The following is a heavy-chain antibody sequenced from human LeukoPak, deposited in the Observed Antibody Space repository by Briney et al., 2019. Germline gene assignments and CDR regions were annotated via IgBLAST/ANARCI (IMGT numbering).Heavy chain of an antibody. J-gene: IGHJ4*02. Sequence: GGSLRLSCAASGFTFSSYSMNWVRQAPGKGREWVSSISSSSSYIYYADSVKGRFTIYRDNAKNSLYLQMNSLRAEDTAVYYCARDVLESGYFDYWGQGTLVTVSS. CDR2: ISSSSSYI. CDR3: ARDVLESGYFDY. D-gene: IGHD1-14*01. V-gene: IGHV3-21*01. CDR1: GFTFSSYS.